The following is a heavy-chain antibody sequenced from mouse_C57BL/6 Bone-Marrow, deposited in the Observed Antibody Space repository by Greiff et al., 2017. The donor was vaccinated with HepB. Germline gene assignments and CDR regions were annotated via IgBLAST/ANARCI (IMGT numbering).Heavy chain of an antibody. Sequence: DVKLVESGPGLVKPSQSLSLTCSVTGYSITSGYYWNWIRQFPGNKLEWMGYISYDGSNNYNPSLKNRIPITRDTSKNQFFLKLNSVTTEDTATYYCARIDGYYDYYAMDYWGQGTSVTVSS. CDR2: ISYDGSN. CDR3: ARIDGYYDYYAMDY. J-gene: IGHJ4*01. D-gene: IGHD2-3*01. V-gene: IGHV3-6*01. CDR1: GYSITSGYY.